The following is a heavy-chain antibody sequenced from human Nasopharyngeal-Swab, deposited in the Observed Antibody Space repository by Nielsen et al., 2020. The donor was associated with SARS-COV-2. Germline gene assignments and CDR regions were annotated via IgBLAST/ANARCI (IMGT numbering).Heavy chain of an antibody. Sequence: VRQMPGKGLEWVAVISYDGSNKYYADSVKGRFTISRDNSKNTLYLQMNSLRAEDTAVYHCARDGFQLWFGELGSGDAFDIWGQGTMVTVSS. J-gene: IGHJ3*02. D-gene: IGHD3-10*01. CDR3: ARDGFQLWFGELGSGDAFDI. CDR2: ISYDGSNK. V-gene: IGHV3-30-3*01.